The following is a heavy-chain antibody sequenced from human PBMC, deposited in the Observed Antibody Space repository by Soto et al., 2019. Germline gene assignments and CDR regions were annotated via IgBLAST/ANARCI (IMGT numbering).Heavy chain of an antibody. CDR3: ARSHGMVVTPDY. Sequence: PFDTLSLTCTVSGGSISDYYWSWIRQPPGKGLQWIGYIYYSGSTNYNPSLKSRVTISVDTSKNQFSLKLSSVTAADTAVYYCARSHGMVVTPDYWGQGTLVPVSS. V-gene: IGHV4-59*08. J-gene: IGHJ4*02. CDR2: IYYSGST. CDR1: GGSISDYY. D-gene: IGHD2-21*02.